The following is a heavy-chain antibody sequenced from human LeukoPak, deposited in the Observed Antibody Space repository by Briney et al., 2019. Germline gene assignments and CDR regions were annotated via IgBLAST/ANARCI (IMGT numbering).Heavy chain of an antibody. V-gene: IGHV4-34*01. J-gene: IGHJ4*02. Sequence: PSETLSLTCAVYGGSFSGYYWSWIRQPPGKGLEWIGEINRSGSTNYNPSLKSRVTISVDTSKNQFSLKLSSVTAADTAVYYRAREGRWLRAPQPHRRYYFDYWGQGTLVTVSS. CDR2: INRSGST. CDR1: GGSFSGYY. CDR3: AREGRWLRAPQPHRRYYFDY. D-gene: IGHD5-24*01.